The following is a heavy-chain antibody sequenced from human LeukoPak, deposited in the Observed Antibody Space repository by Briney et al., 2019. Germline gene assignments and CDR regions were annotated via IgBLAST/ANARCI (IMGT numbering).Heavy chain of an antibody. V-gene: IGHV3-9*01. Sequence: GRSLRLSCAASVFTFDDFAMYLVRQPPGKGPECAAHVGWNSNNVDYADSVKGRFTISRDNTKTSIYLQMNSLRSEDTAVYYCARGRSYYYYGMDVWGQGTTVTVSS. J-gene: IGHJ6*02. CDR1: VFTFDDFA. CDR3: ARGRSYYYYGMDV. CDR2: VGWNSNNV.